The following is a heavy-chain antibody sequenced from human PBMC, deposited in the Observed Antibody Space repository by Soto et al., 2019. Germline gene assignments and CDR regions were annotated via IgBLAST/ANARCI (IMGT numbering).Heavy chain of an antibody. CDR3: ARSRSYGSGSYPLYGMDV. CDR2: IYPGDSDT. Sequence: GESLKISCKGSGYSFTSYWIGWVRQMPGKGLEWMGIIYPGDSDTRYSPSFQGQVTISADKSISTAYLQWSSLKASDTAMYYCARSRSYGSGSYPLYGMDVWGQGTTVTVSS. D-gene: IGHD3-10*01. CDR1: GYSFTSYW. V-gene: IGHV5-51*01. J-gene: IGHJ6*02.